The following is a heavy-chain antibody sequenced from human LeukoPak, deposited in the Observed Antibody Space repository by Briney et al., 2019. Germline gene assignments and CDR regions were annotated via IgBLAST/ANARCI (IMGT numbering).Heavy chain of an antibody. Sequence: VASVKVSCKASGYTFTSYGISWVRQAPGQGLEWMGWISAYNGNTNYAQKLQGRVTMTTDTSTSTAYMELSSLRSEDTAVYYCASQWGQQLVQAWGQGTLVTVSS. J-gene: IGHJ4*02. CDR3: ASQWGQQLVQA. D-gene: IGHD6-13*01. V-gene: IGHV1-18*01. CDR1: GYTFTSYG. CDR2: ISAYNGNT.